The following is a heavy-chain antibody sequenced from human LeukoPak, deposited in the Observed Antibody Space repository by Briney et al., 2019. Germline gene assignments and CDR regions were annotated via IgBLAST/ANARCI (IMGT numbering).Heavy chain of an antibody. CDR2: IYHSGTT. CDR3: TREHGWYYFDY. CDR1: GFTFSSYGM. D-gene: IGHD6-19*01. V-gene: IGHV4-4*02. Sequence: GSLRLSCAASGFTFSSYGMSWVRQSPGKGLEWIGEIYHSGTTNYNPSLKSRVTISVDKSKNQFSLRLSSVTAADTAVYHCTREHGWYYFDYWGQGTLVTVSS. J-gene: IGHJ4*02.